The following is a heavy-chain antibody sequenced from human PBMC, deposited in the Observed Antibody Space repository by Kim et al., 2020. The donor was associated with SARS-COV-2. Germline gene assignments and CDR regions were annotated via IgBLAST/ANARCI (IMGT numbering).Heavy chain of an antibody. Sequence: ASVKVSCKSSGYTFSSYGIGWVRQAPGQGLELMGWITAHNGITKYAQKCQGRVTMTTDTVNTVFLELRSLRSDDTAVYYCARGGYAFFDFWGQGTRVTVSS. J-gene: IGHJ4*02. D-gene: IGHD3-16*01. CDR2: ITAHNGIT. CDR3: ARGGYAFFDF. CDR1: GYTFSSYG. V-gene: IGHV1-18*04.